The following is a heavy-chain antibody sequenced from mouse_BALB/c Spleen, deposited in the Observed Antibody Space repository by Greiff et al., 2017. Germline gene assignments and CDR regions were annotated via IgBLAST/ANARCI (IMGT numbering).Heavy chain of an antibody. V-gene: IGHV1-12*01. D-gene: IGHD1-1*01. J-gene: IGHJ4*01. CDR3: ARAADEYGDYYAMDY. Sequence: QVQLQQPGAELVKPGASVKMSCKASGYTFTSYNMHWVQQTPGQGLEWIGAIYPGNGDTSYNQKFKGKATLTADKSSSTAYMQLSSLTSEDSAVYYCARAADEYGDYYAMDYWGQGTSVTVSS. CDR2: IYPGNGDT. CDR1: GYTFTSYN.